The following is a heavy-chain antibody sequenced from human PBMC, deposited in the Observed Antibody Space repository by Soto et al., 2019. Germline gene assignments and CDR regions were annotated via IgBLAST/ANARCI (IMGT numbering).Heavy chain of an antibody. CDR2: INTANGNT. J-gene: IGHJ4*02. CDR3: ARESYYNILNSFDY. CDR1: GYPFSIYT. Sequence: GASVKVSCKASGYPFSIYTMHWVRQAPGQGLEWMGWINTANGNTKYSQKVQGRVTISRDTSAGTAYLELSSLRSEDTAVYYCARESYYNILNSFDYWGQGTLVTVSS. V-gene: IGHV1-3*04. D-gene: IGHD3-10*01.